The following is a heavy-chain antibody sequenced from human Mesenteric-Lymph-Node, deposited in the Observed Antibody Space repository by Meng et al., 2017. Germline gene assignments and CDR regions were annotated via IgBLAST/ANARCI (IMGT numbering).Heavy chain of an antibody. CDR2: IYYSGST. CDR3: ARGNEYSSSPWFDP. CDR1: GDSISGNSYH. D-gene: IGHD6-6*01. J-gene: IGHJ5*02. Sequence: QLQLQESGPRLVRPSETLSLTCSVSGDSISGNSYHGGWIRQPPGKGLEWIGSIYYSGSTYYNPSLKSRLTISVDTSMNRFSLKLRFVTAADTAVYYCARGNEYSSSPWFDPWGQGTLVTVSS. V-gene: IGHV4-39*01.